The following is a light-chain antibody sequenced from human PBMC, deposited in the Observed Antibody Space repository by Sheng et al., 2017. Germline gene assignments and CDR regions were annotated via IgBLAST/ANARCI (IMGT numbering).Light chain of an antibody. CDR3: QVWDDSSDQAV. CDR2: DDS. CDR1: DIESKS. V-gene: IGLV3-21*02. Sequence: SYELTQPPSVSVAPVQTATITCGGNDIESKSVHWYQQKPGQAPVVVVYDDSDRPSGIPERFSGSNSGNTATLTISRVEAGDEADYYCQVWDDSSDQAVFGGGTKLTVL. J-gene: IGLJ2*01.